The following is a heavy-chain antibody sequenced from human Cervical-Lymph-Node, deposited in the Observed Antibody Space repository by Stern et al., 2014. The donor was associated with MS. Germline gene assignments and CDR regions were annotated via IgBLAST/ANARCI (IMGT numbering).Heavy chain of an antibody. CDR2: IYPGDSDI. D-gene: IGHD2-21*01. V-gene: IGHV5-51*03. J-gene: IGHJ4*02. CDR3: ARWSVACDY. CDR1: GYNFINYW. Sequence: EMQLVESGAELKKPGESLKISCKTSGYNFINYWIAWVRQVPGKCLEWIGIIYPGDSDIRYSPSFQGHVTISVDKSITTAYLQWNSLKASDTAVYYCARWSVACDYWGQGALITVSS.